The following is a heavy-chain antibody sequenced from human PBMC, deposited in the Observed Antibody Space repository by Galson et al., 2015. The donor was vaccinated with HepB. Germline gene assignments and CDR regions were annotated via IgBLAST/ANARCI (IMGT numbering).Heavy chain of an antibody. CDR1: GFTFENYA. CDR2: ISDNGDDT. J-gene: IGHJ4*02. CDR3: AKGYGGTCYSSVDS. V-gene: IGHV3-23*01. Sequence: SLRLSCAASGFTFENYAMNWVRKAPGKGLEWVSVISDNGDDTFYAPSVKGRFTISRDNSENTLYLHMDSLRAEDSAVYYCAKGYGGTCYSSVDSWGQGNLITITS. D-gene: IGHD2-15*01.